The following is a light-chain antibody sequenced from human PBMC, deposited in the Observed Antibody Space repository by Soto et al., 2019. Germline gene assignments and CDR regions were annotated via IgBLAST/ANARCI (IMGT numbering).Light chain of an antibody. Sequence: DIHITQTTSTLPASVGDRFSITFRASQSISTWLAWYQQKPGKAPKLLIYDASSLESGVPSRFSGSGSGTEFTLTISSLQPEDFASYYCQQYNSYSPFGQ. CDR3: QQYNSYSP. CDR1: QSISTW. CDR2: DAS. V-gene: IGKV1-5*01. J-gene: IGKJ1*01.